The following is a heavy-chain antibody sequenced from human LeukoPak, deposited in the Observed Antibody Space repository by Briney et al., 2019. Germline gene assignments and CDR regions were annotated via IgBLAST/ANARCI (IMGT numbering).Heavy chain of an antibody. J-gene: IGHJ4*02. Sequence: PSETLSLTCAVSGYSISSSNWWGWIRQPPGKGLEWIGEINHSGSTNYNPSLKSRVTISVDTSKNQFSLKLSSVTAADTAVYYCASARSSLYYFDYWGQGTLVTVSS. V-gene: IGHV4-28*01. D-gene: IGHD6-6*01. CDR1: GYSISSSNW. CDR3: ASARSSLYYFDY. CDR2: INHSGST.